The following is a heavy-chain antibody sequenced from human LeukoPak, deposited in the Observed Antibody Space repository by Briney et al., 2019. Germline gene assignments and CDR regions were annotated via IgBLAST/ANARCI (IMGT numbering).Heavy chain of an antibody. CDR2: ISYDGSNK. J-gene: IGHJ3*02. Sequence: GGSLRLSCAASGFTFSSYGMHWVRQAPGKGLEWVAVISYDGSNKYYADSVKGRFTISRDNSKNTLYLQMNSLRAEDTAVYYCAKVLYPDSLHDAFDIWDQGTMVTVSS. V-gene: IGHV3-30*18. CDR3: AKVLYPDSLHDAFDI. CDR1: GFTFSSYG. D-gene: IGHD5-18*01.